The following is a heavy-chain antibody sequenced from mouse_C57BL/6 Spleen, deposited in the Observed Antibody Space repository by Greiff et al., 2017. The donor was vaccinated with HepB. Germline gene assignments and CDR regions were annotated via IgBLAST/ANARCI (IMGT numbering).Heavy chain of an antibody. CDR2: IYPGSGST. V-gene: IGHV1-55*01. CDR3: ARWGAYYSKGGYYAMDY. D-gene: IGHD2-5*01. CDR1: GYTFTSYW. J-gene: IGHJ4*01. Sequence: QVQLQQPGAELVKPGASVKMSCKASGYTFTSYWITWVKQRPGQGLEWIGDIYPGSGSTNYNEKFKSKATLTVDTSSSTAYMQLSSLTSEDSAVYYCARWGAYYSKGGYYAMDYWGQGTSVTVSS.